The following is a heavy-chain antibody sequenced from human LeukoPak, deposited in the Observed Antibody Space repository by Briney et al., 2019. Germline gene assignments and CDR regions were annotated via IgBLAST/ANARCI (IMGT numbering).Heavy chain of an antibody. V-gene: IGHV4-34*01. CDR2: IYHSGST. CDR3: ARGLLRGVIVQRFDY. J-gene: IGHJ4*02. D-gene: IGHD3-16*02. Sequence: KSSDTLSLTCALYGGSFSGYYWSWIREPPGKGLEWIGEIYHSGSTNYNPPLKSRVTISVDTSKNQFSLKLSSVTAADTAVYYCARGLLRGVIVQRFDYWGQGTLVTVSS. CDR1: GGSFSGYY.